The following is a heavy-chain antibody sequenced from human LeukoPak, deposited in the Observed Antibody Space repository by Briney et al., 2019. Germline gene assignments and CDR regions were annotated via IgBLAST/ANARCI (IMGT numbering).Heavy chain of an antibody. CDR2: ISYDGSNK. V-gene: IGHV3-30*18. CDR3: AKDFPAFDI. CDR1: GFTFSSYG. J-gene: IGHJ3*02. Sequence: GGSLRLSCAASGFTFSSYGMHWVRQAPGKGLEWVAVISYDGSNKYYADSVKGRFTISRDNSKNTLYLQMNSLRAEDTAVYYCAKDFPAFDIWGQGTMVTVSS.